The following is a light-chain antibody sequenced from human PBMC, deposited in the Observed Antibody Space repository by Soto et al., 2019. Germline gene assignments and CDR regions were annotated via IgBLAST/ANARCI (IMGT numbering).Light chain of an antibody. CDR3: QQYYTLPLS. J-gene: IGKJ4*01. CDR2: WAS. V-gene: IGKV4-1*01. CDR1: LTLLSTSNNRNY. Sequence: DIVLTQFPDSLAVSLGERATINCKSSLTLLSTSNNRNYLSWYQQKPGQPPELLLYWASTRQSGVPDRFSGSGSETDFTLIINSLQAEDVAVYYCQQYYTLPLSFGGGTKVEI.